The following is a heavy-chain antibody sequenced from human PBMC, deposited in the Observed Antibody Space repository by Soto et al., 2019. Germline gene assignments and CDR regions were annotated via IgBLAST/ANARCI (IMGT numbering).Heavy chain of an antibody. V-gene: IGHV3-30-3*01. Sequence: PGGSLRLSCAASGFTFSSYAMHWVRQAPGKGLEWVAVISYDGSNKYYADSVKGRFTISRDNSKNTLYLQMNSLRAEDTAVYYCAGELPKPGTYYYYGMDFWGKGTTVTVSS. CDR2: ISYDGSNK. CDR1: GFTFSSYA. CDR3: AGELPKPGTYYYYGMDF. J-gene: IGHJ6*04. D-gene: IGHD1-1*01.